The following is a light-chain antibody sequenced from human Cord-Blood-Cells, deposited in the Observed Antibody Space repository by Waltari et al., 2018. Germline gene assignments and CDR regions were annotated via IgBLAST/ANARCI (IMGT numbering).Light chain of an antibody. CDR2: DAS. V-gene: IGKV3-11*01. CDR3: QQRSNWPLT. CDR1: QSVSSY. J-gene: IGKJ4*01. Sequence: IVLTQSPATLSLSPGERATLSCRASQSVSSYLAWYQQKPGQAPRPLIYDASNRATGIPARFSVSGSGTDFTLTISSLEPEDFAVYDCQQRSNWPLTFGGGTKVEIK.